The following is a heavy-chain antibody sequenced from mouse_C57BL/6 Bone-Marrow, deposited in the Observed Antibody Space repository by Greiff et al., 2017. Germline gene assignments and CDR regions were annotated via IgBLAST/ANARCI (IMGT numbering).Heavy chain of an antibody. CDR2: IDPANGNT. J-gene: IGHJ2*01. Sequence: EVQLQQSVAELVRPGASVKLSCTASGFTIKNTYMHWVKQRPEQGLEWLGSIDPANGNTKYAPKFQGKATITANTSSSTAYLQLSGLTSEDTAICYYASGDYWGQGATLTVSS. CDR1: GFTIKNTY. CDR3: ASGDY. V-gene: IGHV14-3*01.